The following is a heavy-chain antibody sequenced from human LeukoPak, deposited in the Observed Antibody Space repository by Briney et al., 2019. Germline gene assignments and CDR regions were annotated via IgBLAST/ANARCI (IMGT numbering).Heavy chain of an antibody. CDR3: VRSIVA. Sequence: PGGSLRLSCAASGFTFTSYWMNWVRQAPGKGLEWVGNIKPDGSQTYYVDSVKGRFTISRDNAKNSVSLQLNSLRAEDTAVYFCVRSIVAWGQGTLVTVSS. CDR2: IKPDGSQT. V-gene: IGHV3-7*03. D-gene: IGHD2-15*01. J-gene: IGHJ5*02. CDR1: GFTFTSYW.